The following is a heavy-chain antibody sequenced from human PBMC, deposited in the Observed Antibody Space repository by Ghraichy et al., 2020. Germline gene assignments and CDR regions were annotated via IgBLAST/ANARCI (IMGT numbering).Heavy chain of an antibody. Sequence: SETLSLTCTVSGGSISNYYWSWIRQSPGKTLEYIGHIYYRGSTDYSPSLKGRVAMSVDTSKNQFSLQLISLTAADTAVYYRARHNARSLKSGYYYYMDVWGKGTTVTVSS. CDR3: ARHNARSLKSGYYYYMDV. CDR2: IYYRGST. V-gene: IGHV4-59*01. D-gene: IGHD2-2*01. J-gene: IGHJ6*03. CDR1: GGSISNYY.